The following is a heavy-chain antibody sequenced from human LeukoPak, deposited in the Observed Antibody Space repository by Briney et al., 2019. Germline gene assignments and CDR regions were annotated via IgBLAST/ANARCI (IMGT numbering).Heavy chain of an antibody. J-gene: IGHJ6*04. Sequence: SVKVSCTASGGTFSSYAISWVRQAPGQGLEWMGGIIPIFGTANYAQKFQGRVTITADESTSTSYMELSSLRSEDTAVYYCARSSYYDILTGYGPRYYYYGMDVWGKGTTVTVSS. CDR2: IIPIFGTA. D-gene: IGHD3-9*01. CDR3: ARSSYYDILTGYGPRYYYYGMDV. V-gene: IGHV1-69*13. CDR1: GGTFSSYA.